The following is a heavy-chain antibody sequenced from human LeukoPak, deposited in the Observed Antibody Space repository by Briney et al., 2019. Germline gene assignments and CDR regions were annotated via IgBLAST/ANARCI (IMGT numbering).Heavy chain of an antibody. CDR3: ARDPSRDGYDGGFVY. D-gene: IGHD5-24*01. Sequence: KTSETLSLTCTVSGCSFSSGSYYWGWIRQPAGKGLEWIGRIYTSGSTNYNPSLRSRVTISVDTSKNQFSLKLSSVTAAEPAVYYCARDPSRDGYDGGFVYSGQGSLVTVSS. CDR2: IYTSGST. CDR1: GCSFSSGSYY. J-gene: IGHJ4*02. V-gene: IGHV4-61*02.